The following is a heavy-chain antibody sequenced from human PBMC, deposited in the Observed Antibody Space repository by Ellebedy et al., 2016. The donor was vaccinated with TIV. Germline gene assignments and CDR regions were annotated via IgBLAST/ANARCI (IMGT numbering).Heavy chain of an antibody. Sequence: PGGSLRLSCAASGFTFSSYAMSWVRQAPGKGLAWVSAISGSGGSTYYADSVKGRFTISRDNSKNTLYLQMNSLRAEDTAVYYCAKGRGCSGGSCYPRWFDPWGQGTLVTVSS. J-gene: IGHJ5*02. CDR3: AKGRGCSGGSCYPRWFDP. D-gene: IGHD2-15*01. CDR1: GFTFSSYA. V-gene: IGHV3-23*01. CDR2: ISGSGGST.